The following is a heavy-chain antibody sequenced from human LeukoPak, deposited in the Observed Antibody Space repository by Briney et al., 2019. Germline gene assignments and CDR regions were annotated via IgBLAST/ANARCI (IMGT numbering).Heavy chain of an antibody. V-gene: IGHV3-15*01. J-gene: IGHJ4*02. Sequence: GGSLRLSCAASGFTFSDAWMSWVRQAPGKGLEWVGRIKRKIDGGGTADYAAPVKGRFTISRDDSKNTLHLQMNSLETEDTGVYYCTDDLHYFASNWGQGTLVTVSS. CDR1: GFTFSDAW. D-gene: IGHD3-10*01. CDR2: IKRKIDGGGTA. CDR3: TDDLHYFASN.